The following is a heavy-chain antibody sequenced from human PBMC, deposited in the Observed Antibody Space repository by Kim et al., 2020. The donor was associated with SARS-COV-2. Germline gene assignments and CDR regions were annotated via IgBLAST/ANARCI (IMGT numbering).Heavy chain of an antibody. CDR3: AKKGADCSGGSCFGS. Sequence: DSVEGRFTMSRDNSKNTVSRQMNSLRADDTAIYYCAKKGADCSGGSCFGSWGQGTLVTVSS. J-gene: IGHJ5*02. D-gene: IGHD2-15*01. V-gene: IGHV3-23*01.